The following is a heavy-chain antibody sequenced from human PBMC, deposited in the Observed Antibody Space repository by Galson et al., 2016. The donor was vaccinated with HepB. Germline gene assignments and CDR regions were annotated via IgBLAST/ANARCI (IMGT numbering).Heavy chain of an antibody. J-gene: IGHJ4*02. CDR1: GESFTGYY. D-gene: IGHD2-8*01. CDR3: ASSDCPTGTCNGIRFDD. Sequence: SETLSLTCAVYGESFTGYYWSWIRQTPGKGLEWIAEINHRGSTNYIPSLKSRVSISVDTSKNQFSLRLSSVTAADTAIYYCASSDCPTGTCNGIRFDDWGQGTPVTVSS. V-gene: IGHV4-34*01. CDR2: INHRGST.